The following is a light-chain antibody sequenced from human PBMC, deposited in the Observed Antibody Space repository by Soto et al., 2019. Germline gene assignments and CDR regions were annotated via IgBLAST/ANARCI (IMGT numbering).Light chain of an antibody. J-gene: IGKJ1*01. CDR2: GAS. Sequence: EIVLTQSPGTLSLSPGERATLSCRASQSVSSSYFAWYQQRFGKAPRLLIYGASSRATGIPDRFSGSGSGTDFTLTISRLEPEDFAVYYCQQYGSSSWTFRQGTKVEIK. CDR3: QQYGSSSWT. CDR1: QSVSSSY. V-gene: IGKV3-20*01.